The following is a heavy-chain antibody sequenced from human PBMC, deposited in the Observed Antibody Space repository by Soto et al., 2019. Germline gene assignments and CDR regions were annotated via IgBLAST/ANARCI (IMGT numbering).Heavy chain of an antibody. CDR3: ARDGVVVPYYFDY. D-gene: IGHD2-15*01. Sequence: GGSLRLSCAASGFTFSSYAMHWVRQAPGKGLEWVAVISYDGSNKYYADSVKGRFTISRGNSKNTLYLQMNSLRAEDTAVYYCARDGVVVPYYFDYWGQGT. CDR1: GFTFSSYA. J-gene: IGHJ4*02. V-gene: IGHV3-30-3*01. CDR2: ISYDGSNK.